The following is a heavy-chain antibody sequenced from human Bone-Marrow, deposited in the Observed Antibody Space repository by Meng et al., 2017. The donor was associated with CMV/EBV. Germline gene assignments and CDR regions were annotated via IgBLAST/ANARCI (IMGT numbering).Heavy chain of an antibody. Sequence: SQTLSLPCAISGDIVPSNSAPWNWSRKTPARVLEWLGRTYYRSKWYNDYAVSVKSRIHSNPNTSKNQFSLQVNSVTTEHTAVYSCAKERGLVTGDPPSFDYWGQGTMVTVSS. D-gene: IGHD7-27*01. CDR3: AKERGLVTGDPPSFDY. V-gene: IGHV6-1*01. J-gene: IGHJ4*02. CDR1: GDIVPSNSAP. CDR2: TYYRSKWYN.